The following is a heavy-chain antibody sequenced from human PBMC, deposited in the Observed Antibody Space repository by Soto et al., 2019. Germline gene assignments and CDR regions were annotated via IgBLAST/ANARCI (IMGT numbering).Heavy chain of an antibody. V-gene: IGHV1-24*01. CDR1: GYTLTELA. CDR2: FDPEDGET. J-gene: IGHJ6*03. CDR3: ATGPPTVTTDYMDV. D-gene: IGHD4-17*01. Sequence: ASVKVSCKVSGYTLTELAMRWVRQAPGKGLEWMGGFDPEDGETIYAQKFQGRVTMTEDTSTDTAYMELSSLRSEDTAVYYCATGPPTVTTDYMDVWGKGTTVTVSS.